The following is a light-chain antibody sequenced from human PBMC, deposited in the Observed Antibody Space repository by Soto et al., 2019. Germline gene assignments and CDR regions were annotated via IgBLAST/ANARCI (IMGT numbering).Light chain of an antibody. J-gene: IGKJ3*01. V-gene: IGKV3-11*01. Sequence: EVVLTQSPATLSLSPGERATLSCRASQSVRRSLVWYQQKPGQAPRLLIYDASNRATGIPARFSGSGSGTEFPLTISSLEPEDFAVYYCQQRSNWPLVTFGPGTKVDIK. CDR2: DAS. CDR1: QSVRRS. CDR3: QQRSNWPLVT.